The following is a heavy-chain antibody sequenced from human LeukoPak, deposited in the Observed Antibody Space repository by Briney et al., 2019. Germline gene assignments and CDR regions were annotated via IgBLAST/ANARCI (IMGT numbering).Heavy chain of an antibody. D-gene: IGHD3-16*01. Sequence: GSLRLSCAASGFTFSSYGMSWVRQTPGKGLEWVSVISGSGGDTYYADSVKGRFTISRDISKNTLYLQMNSLRDEDTAVYYCAKGEVGDYFEYWGQGTLVTVSS. V-gene: IGHV3-23*01. CDR3: AKGEVGDYFEY. CDR2: ISGSGGDT. J-gene: IGHJ4*02. CDR1: GFTFSSYG.